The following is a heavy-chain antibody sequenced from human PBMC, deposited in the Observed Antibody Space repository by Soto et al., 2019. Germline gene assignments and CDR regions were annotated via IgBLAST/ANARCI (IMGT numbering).Heavy chain of an antibody. J-gene: IGHJ3*02. V-gene: IGHV1-69*02. CDR1: GGTFSSYT. CDR3: ASREYCSGGSCYGPNDAFDI. CDR2: IIPILGIA. Sequence: GASVKVSCKASGGTFSSYTISWVRQAPGQGLEWMGRIIPILGIANYAQKFQGRVTITADKSTSTAYMELSSLRSEDTAVYYCASREYCSGGSCYGPNDAFDIWGQGTMVTVSS. D-gene: IGHD2-15*01.